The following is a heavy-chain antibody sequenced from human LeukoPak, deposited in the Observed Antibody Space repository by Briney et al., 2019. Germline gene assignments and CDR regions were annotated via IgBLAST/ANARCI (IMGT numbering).Heavy chain of an antibody. V-gene: IGHV1-46*01. J-gene: IGHJ3*02. CDR2: INPSGGST. CDR1: GYTFTSYG. D-gene: IGHD3-10*01. Sequence: ASVKVSCKASGYTFTSYGISWVRQAPGQGLEWMGIINPSGGSTSYAQKFQGRVTMTRDTSTSTVYMELSSLRSEDTAVYYCARDQSGAFDIWGQGTMVTVSS. CDR3: ARDQSGAFDI.